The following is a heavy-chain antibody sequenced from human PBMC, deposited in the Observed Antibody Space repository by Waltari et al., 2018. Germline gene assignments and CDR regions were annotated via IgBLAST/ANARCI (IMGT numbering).Heavy chain of an antibody. Sequence: EVQLVESGGGLVQPGGSLRLSCAASGFTFSRYWMIWVRQAPGKGLELGDNIKEDGGVKYDVDSVKGRFAISRDNADNSLYLQMNSLRAEDTAVYYCVRDGMRGGDFDYWGQGTLVTVSS. CDR1: GFTFSRYW. V-gene: IGHV3-7*01. CDR3: VRDGMRGGDFDY. D-gene: IGHD3-10*01. CDR2: IKEDGGVK. J-gene: IGHJ4*02.